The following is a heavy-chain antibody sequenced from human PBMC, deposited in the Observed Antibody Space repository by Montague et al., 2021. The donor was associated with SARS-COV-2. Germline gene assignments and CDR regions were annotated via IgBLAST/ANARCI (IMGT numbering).Heavy chain of an antibody. CDR3: ARHADWMVWTGGLTELEY. J-gene: IGHJ4*02. Sequence: SETLSLTCTVSGGSISSRNSYWGWVRQPPGKGLEWIGTISYSGKTYYNPSLKSRVTLSVDTSKNHFSLKLASVTATDTALYYCARHADWMVWTGGLTELEYWGQGTLVTVSS. V-gene: IGHV4-39*01. CDR2: ISYSGKT. CDR1: GGSISSRNSY. D-gene: IGHD3-16*01.